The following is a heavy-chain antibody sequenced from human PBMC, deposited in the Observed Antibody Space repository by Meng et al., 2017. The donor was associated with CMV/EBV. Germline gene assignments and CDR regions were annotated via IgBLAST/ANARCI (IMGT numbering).Heavy chain of an antibody. CDR2: ISGSGGST. CDR3: ARDHRSMDV. Sequence: GESLKISCAASGFTFSSYAMSWVRQAPGKGLEWVSAISGSGGSTYYADSVKGRFTISRDNAKNTLYLQMNSLRAEDTAVYYCARDHRSMDVWGQGTTVTVSS. CDR1: GFTFSSYA. V-gene: IGHV3-23*01. J-gene: IGHJ6*02.